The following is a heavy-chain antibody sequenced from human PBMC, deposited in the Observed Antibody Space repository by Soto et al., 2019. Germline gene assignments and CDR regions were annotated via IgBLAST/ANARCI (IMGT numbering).Heavy chain of an antibody. CDR3: DSEPYQLLFDYGMDV. D-gene: IGHD2-2*01. J-gene: IGHJ6*02. Sequence: TLSLTGTLAGGCISRGDYIWSWIRQPPGKGLEWIGYIYYSGSTYYNPSLKSRVTISVDTSKNQFSLKLSSVTSADTAVYYCDSEPYQLLFDYGMDVWGQGTTVTVSS. CDR2: IYYSGST. V-gene: IGHV4-30-4*01. CDR1: GGCISRGDYI.